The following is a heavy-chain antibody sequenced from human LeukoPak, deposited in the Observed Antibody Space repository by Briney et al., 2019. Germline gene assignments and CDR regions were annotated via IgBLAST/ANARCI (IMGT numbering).Heavy chain of an antibody. J-gene: IGHJ4*02. CDR1: GFTFSSYS. D-gene: IGHD7-27*01. CDR2: ISRDSSAI. V-gene: IGHV3-48*02. CDR3: ARDKNWAFDY. Sequence: PGGSLRLSCAASGFTFSSYSMNWVRQAPGRGLEWISFISRDSSAIRYADSVKGRFTISRDNAKNSLYLQINSLKDEDTAVYYCARDKNWAFDYWGQGTLVTVSS.